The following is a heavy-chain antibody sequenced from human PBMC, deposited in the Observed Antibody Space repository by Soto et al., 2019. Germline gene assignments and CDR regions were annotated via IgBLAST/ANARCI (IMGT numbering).Heavy chain of an antibody. V-gene: IGHV3-15*07. CDR1: GFTFSNAW. Sequence: GGSLRLSCAASGFTFSNAWMNWVRQAPGKGLEWVGRIKSKTDGGTTDYAAPVKGRFTISRDDSKNTLYLQMNSLKTEDTAVYYCTTELRAYYYYYYGMDVWGQGTTVTVSS. CDR3: TTELRAYYYYYYGMDV. J-gene: IGHJ6*02. CDR2: IKSKTDGGTT.